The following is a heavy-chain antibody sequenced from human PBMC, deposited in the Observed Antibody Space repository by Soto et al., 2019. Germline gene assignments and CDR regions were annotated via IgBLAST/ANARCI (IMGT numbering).Heavy chain of an antibody. CDR2: ILWNDDK. V-gene: IGHV2-5*01. D-gene: IGHD3-16*01. CDR1: GFSLSTSGVG. CDR3: AHTEGVYNRFDP. J-gene: IGHJ5*02. Sequence: QITLKESGPTLVKPTQTLTLTCTFSGFSLSTSGVGVGWIRQPPGKALEWLALILWNDDKRYSPSLKSRLTIHKDTSKNQVVLTMTNLDPVDTATYYCAHTEGVYNRFDPWGQGTLVTVSS.